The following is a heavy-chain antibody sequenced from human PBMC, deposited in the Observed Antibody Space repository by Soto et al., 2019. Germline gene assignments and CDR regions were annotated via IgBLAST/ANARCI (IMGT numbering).Heavy chain of an antibody. J-gene: IGHJ6*01. CDR2: ISGSGGST. Sequence: GGALRLSCGASGISFSSYAMSWVRQAPGKGLEWVSAISGSGGSTYYADSVKGRFTISRYNSKNTLYLQMNSLRAEDTAVYSSAKVYSGALYFYYCLGV. V-gene: IGHV3-23*01. CDR3: AKVYSGALYFYYCLGV. D-gene: IGHD5-18*01. CDR1: GISFSSYA.